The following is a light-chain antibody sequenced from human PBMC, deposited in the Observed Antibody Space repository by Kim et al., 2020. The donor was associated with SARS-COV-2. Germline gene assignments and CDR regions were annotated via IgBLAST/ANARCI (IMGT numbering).Light chain of an antibody. V-gene: IGLV4-69*01. CDR2: LNSEGSH. CDR3: QTWGTGLGV. CDR1: RGHGRYA. Sequence: ASVKLTGQLGRGHGRYAIAWQQQQPGRGPRYWMKLNSEGSHGKGDGLPDRFAGCSSGAERYHTVSSLQSEDEADYYCQTWGTGLGVFGTGTKGTVL. J-gene: IGLJ1*01.